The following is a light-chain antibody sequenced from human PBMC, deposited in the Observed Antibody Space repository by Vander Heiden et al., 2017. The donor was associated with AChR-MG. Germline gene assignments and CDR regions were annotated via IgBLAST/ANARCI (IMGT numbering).Light chain of an antibody. V-gene: IGKV3-11*01. CDR3: QQRSNWPLT. CDR1: QSVSTS. Sequence: VVTHSPATLSLSPGERATLSSRASQSVSTSLACYQRKPGKAPRLLIYDASNRATGIPARFTGSGSGTDFTFTISSLEPEDFAVYYCQQRSNWPLTFGGGTKVEIK. CDR2: DAS. J-gene: IGKJ4*01.